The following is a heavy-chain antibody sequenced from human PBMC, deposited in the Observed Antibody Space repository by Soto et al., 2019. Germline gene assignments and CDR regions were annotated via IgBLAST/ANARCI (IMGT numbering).Heavy chain of an antibody. CDR3: TTDNDSFRPRTYYYYYMDV. J-gene: IGHJ6*03. Sequence: GGSLRLSCAASGFTFSNAWMSWVRQAPGKGLEWVGRIKSKTDGGTTDYAAPVKGRFTISRDDSKNTLYLQMNSLKTEEPAVYYCTTDNDSFRPRTYYYYYMDVWGKGTTVTVSS. D-gene: IGHD2-21*02. CDR2: IKSKTDGGTT. V-gene: IGHV3-15*01. CDR1: GFTFSNAW.